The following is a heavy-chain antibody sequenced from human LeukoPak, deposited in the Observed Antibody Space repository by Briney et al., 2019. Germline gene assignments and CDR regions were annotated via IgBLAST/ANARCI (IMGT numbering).Heavy chain of an antibody. D-gene: IGHD6-13*01. CDR2: IYYSGST. CDR1: GGSISSSSYY. CDR3: AAPGIAAAGTRYFDL. V-gene: IGHV4-39*07. J-gene: IGHJ2*01. Sequence: PSETLSLTCTVSGGSISSSSYYWGWIRQPPGKGLEWIGSIYYSGSTYYNPSLKSRVTISVDTSKNQFSLKLSSVTAADTAVYYCAAPGIAAAGTRYFDLWGRGTLVTVSS.